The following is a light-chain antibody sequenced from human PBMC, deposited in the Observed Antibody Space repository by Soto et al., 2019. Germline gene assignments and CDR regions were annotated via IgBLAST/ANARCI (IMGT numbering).Light chain of an antibody. V-gene: IGLV2-14*03. CDR2: EVT. J-gene: IGLJ1*01. CDR3: SSYTTSSTLV. CDR1: SSDVGGYNF. Sequence: HSALTQPASVSGSPGQSITISCTGTSSDVGGYNFVSWYQQHPGKAPKLMIYEVTSRPSGVSNRFSGSKSGNTASLTISGLQPEDEADYYCSSYTTSSTLVFGTGTKLTVL.